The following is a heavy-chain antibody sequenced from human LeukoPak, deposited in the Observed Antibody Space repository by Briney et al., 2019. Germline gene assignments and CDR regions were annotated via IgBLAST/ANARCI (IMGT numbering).Heavy chain of an antibody. V-gene: IGHV3-48*04. CDR1: GFTFRTSG. Sequence: GGSLRLSCAASGFTFRTSGMNWVRQAPGKGLEWVSYISSSGSTIYYADSVKGRFTISRDNAKNSLYLQMNSLRAEDTAVYYCAELGITMIGGVWGKGTTVTVSS. J-gene: IGHJ6*04. D-gene: IGHD3-10*02. CDR3: AELGITMIGGV. CDR2: ISSSGSTI.